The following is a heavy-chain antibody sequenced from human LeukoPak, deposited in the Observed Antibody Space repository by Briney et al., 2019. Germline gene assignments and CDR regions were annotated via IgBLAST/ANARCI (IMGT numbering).Heavy chain of an antibody. CDR1: GGSISSSSYY. J-gene: IGHJ6*03. CDR3: AREYYGSGSYYNEYYYYYMDV. D-gene: IGHD3-10*01. Sequence: SETLSLTCTVSGGSISSSSYYWGWIRQPPGKGLEWIGSIYYSGSTCYNPSLKSRVTISVDTSKNQFSLKLSSVTAADTAVYYCAREYYGSGSYYNEYYYYYMDVWGKGTTVTISS. CDR2: IYYSGST. V-gene: IGHV4-39*07.